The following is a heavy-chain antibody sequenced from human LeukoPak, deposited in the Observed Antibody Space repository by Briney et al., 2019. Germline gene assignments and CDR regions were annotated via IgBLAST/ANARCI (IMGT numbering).Heavy chain of an antibody. J-gene: IGHJ4*02. CDR2: IYYNGST. CDR1: GGSISSYY. V-gene: IGHV4-59*12. Sequence: SETLSLTCTVSGGSISSYYWSWIRQPPGKGLEWIGYIYYNGSTNYTPSLKSRVTISLDTSKNQFSLKLSSVTAADTAVYYCAREAQLPTTASSYFDYWGQGTLVTVSS. CDR3: AREAQLPTTASSYFDY. D-gene: IGHD1-26*01.